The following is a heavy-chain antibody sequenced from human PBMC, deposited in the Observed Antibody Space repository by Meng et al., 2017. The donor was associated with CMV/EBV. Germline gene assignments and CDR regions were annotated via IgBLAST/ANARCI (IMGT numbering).Heavy chain of an antibody. J-gene: IGHJ5*02. D-gene: IGHD3-22*01. V-gene: IGHV3-48*04. CDR3: ARGGYYDSSGYPKSLGWFDP. Sequence: GEPLKISCAASGFTFSSYSMNWVRQAPGKGLEWVSYISSSSTIYDAGSVKGRFTISRDNAKNSLYLQMNSLRAEDTAVYYCARGGYYDSSGYPKSLGWFDPWGQGTLVTVSS. CDR1: GFTFSSYS. CDR2: ISSSSTI.